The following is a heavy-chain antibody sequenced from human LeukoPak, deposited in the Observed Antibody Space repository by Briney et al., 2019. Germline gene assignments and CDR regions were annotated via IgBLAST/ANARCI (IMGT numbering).Heavy chain of an antibody. CDR2: ISSSSSYI. J-gene: IGHJ3*02. CDR1: GFTFSSYS. Sequence: PGGSLRLSCAASGFTFSSYSMNWVRQAPGKGLEWVSSISSSSSYIYYADSVKGRFIISRDNAKNSLYLQMNSLRAEDTAVCYCARDRVEYYYDRRRVLYAFDIWSQGTMPTVSS. CDR3: ARDRVEYYYDRRRVLYAFDI. V-gene: IGHV3-21*01. D-gene: IGHD3-22*01.